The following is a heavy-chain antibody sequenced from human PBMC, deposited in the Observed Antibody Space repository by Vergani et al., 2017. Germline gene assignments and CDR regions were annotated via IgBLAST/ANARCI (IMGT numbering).Heavy chain of an antibody. CDR1: GYSFTSYW. Sequence: EVQLVQSGAEVKKPGESLRISCKGSGYSFTSYWISWVRQMPGEGLEWMGRIDPCDSYTNYSPSFQGHVTISADKSISTAYLQWSSLKASDTAMYYCARVGWSYYDSSGYYYAPGGWFDPWGQGTLVTVSS. D-gene: IGHD3-22*01. CDR2: IDPCDSYT. J-gene: IGHJ5*02. CDR3: ARVGWSYYDSSGYYYAPGGWFDP. V-gene: IGHV5-10-1*03.